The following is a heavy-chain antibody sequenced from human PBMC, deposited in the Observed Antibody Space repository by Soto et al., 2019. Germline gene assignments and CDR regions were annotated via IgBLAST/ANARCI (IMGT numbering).Heavy chain of an antibody. CDR1: GYNFTSYW. CDR2: IYPGDSDT. V-gene: IGHV5-51*01. D-gene: IGHD3-10*01. Sequence: GESLKISCKGSGYNFTSYWIGWVRQMPGKGLECMGIIYPGDSDTRYSPSFQGQVTIPADKSISTAYLQWSSLKASDTAMYYCAGGGVRGVITRTRDYYGMDVWGQGTTVNVSS. CDR3: AGGGVRGVITRTRDYYGMDV. J-gene: IGHJ6*02.